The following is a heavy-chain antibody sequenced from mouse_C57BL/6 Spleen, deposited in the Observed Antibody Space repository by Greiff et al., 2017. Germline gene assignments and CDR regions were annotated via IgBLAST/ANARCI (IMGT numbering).Heavy chain of an antibody. D-gene: IGHD2-3*01. Sequence: QVQLQQPGTELVKPGASVKLSCKASGYTFTSYWMHWVKQRPGQGLEWIGNINPSNGGTNYNEKFKSKATLTVDKSSSTAYMQLSSLTSEDSAVYYGARGDGLEYYLDDWGQGTTLTVSS. CDR2: INPSNGGT. J-gene: IGHJ2*01. CDR3: ARGDGLEYYLDD. CDR1: GYTFTSYW. V-gene: IGHV1-53*01.